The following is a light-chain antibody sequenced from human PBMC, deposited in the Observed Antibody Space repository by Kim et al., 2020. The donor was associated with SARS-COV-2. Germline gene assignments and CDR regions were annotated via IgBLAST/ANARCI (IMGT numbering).Light chain of an antibody. Sequence: ALGQTVRITCQGDSLRSYYGSWYQQKPGQAPVLVIYGKNNRPSGIPDRFSGSSSGNTASLTITGAQAEDEADYYCNSRDSSGNYVVFGGGTKLTVL. CDR1: SLRSYY. V-gene: IGLV3-19*01. CDR2: GKN. J-gene: IGLJ2*01. CDR3: NSRDSSGNYVV.